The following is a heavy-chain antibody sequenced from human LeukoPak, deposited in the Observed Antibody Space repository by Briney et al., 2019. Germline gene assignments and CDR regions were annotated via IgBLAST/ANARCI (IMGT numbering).Heavy chain of an antibody. V-gene: IGHV1-2*02. CDR3: ARDRDHVPCYY. CDR1: GYAFTGYY. Sequence: ASVKVSCEASGYAFTGYYMQWVRQAPGQGLEWMGWINPNSGGTNYAQKFQGRVTMTMDTSISTAYMELSRLRSDDTAVYYCARDRDHVPCYYWGQGTLVTVSS. J-gene: IGHJ4*02. D-gene: IGHD1-14*01. CDR2: INPNSGGT.